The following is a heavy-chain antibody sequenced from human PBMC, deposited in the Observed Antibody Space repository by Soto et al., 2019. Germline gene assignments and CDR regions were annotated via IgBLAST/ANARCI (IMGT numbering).Heavy chain of an antibody. Sequence: GGSLRLSCAASGFTFDDYAMHWVRQAPGKGLEWVSLISWDGGSTYYADSVKGRFTISRDNSKNSLYLQMNSLRAEDTALYYCAKDSQDSNYFDYWGQGTMVTVYS. CDR2: ISWDGGST. V-gene: IGHV3-43D*04. J-gene: IGHJ4*02. D-gene: IGHD4-4*01. CDR3: AKDSQDSNYFDY. CDR1: GFTFDDYA.